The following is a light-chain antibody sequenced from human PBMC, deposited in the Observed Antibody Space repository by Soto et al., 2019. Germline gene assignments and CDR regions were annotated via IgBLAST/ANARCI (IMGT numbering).Light chain of an antibody. J-gene: IGKJ1*01. V-gene: IGKV3-20*01. CDR3: QQYGSSWT. Sequence: EIVLTQSPATLSLSPGEGATVSCRASQSVSSHLAWYQQKRGQAPRLLIYDASTRATGIPDRFSGSGSGTDFTLTISRLEPEDFALYYCQQYGSSWTFGQGTKVDIK. CDR1: QSVSSH. CDR2: DAS.